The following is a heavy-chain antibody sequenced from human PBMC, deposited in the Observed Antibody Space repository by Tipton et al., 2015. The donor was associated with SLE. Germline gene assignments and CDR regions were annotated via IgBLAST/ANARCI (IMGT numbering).Heavy chain of an antibody. D-gene: IGHD4/OR15-4a*01. V-gene: IGHV3-23*01. CDR1: GFSFSSYV. CDR2: ISGSGLSA. CDR3: ATVEYGANPLDS. Sequence: SLRLSCATSGFSFSSYVMHWVRQAPGKGLEWVSSISGSGLSAYYADSVKGRFTISRDTSKNTVSLQMNSLRAEDTALYFCATVEYGANPLDSWGRGTLVTVSS. J-gene: IGHJ4*02.